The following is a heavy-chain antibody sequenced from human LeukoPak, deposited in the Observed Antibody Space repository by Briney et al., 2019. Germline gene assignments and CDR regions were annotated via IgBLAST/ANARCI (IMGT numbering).Heavy chain of an antibody. V-gene: IGHV3-48*03. CDR1: EFTFTSYE. J-gene: IGHJ4*02. CDR3: ARDSFRGSYSDY. Sequence: GGSLRLSCAASEFTFTSYEMNWVRQDPGKGLEWVSYISSSGSTIYYADSVKGRFTISRDNAKNSLYLQMNSLRAGDTAVYYCARDSFRGSYSDYWGQGTLVTVSS. CDR2: ISSSGSTI. D-gene: IGHD1-26*01.